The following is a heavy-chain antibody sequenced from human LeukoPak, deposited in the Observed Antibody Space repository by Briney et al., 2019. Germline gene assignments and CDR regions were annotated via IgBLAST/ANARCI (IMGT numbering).Heavy chain of an antibody. Sequence: PSETLSLTCAVSGYSINSGYYWGWSRQPPGKGLEWIGSIYHSGNTYYNPSLKSRVTISVDTSKNQFSLKLSSVTAADTAVYYCGRVSLPGTRWFDPWGQGTLVTVSS. CDR2: IYHSGNT. J-gene: IGHJ5*02. D-gene: IGHD3/OR15-3a*01. CDR3: GRVSLPGTRWFDP. V-gene: IGHV4-38-2*01. CDR1: GYSINSGYY.